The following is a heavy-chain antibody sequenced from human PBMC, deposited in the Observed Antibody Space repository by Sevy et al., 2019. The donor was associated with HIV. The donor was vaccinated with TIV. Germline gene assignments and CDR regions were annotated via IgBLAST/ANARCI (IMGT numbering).Heavy chain of an antibody. CDR2: INPNIGGT. Sequence: ASVKVSCKVSEDTFNDYYIHWVRQAPGQGLEWMGWINPNIGGTNYAQIFQGRVTMTRDTSISTDYMELSRLRADDTAVYYWARWREGGGGLSVWGQGTLVTVSS. D-gene: IGHD3-16*02. V-gene: IGHV1-2*02. J-gene: IGHJ4*02. CDR3: ARWREGGGGLSV. CDR1: EDTFNDYY.